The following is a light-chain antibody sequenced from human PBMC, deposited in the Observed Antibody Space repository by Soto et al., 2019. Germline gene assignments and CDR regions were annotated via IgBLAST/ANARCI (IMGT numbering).Light chain of an antibody. CDR1: QNVDTKY. V-gene: IGKV3-15*01. Sequence: EVGLTQSSGTLSLSPGERATLSCRASQNVDTKYLAWYQYKPGQAPRLLIYDATTRSTGIPASFSGSGCGTEFTLAISILPSEDFAVYCYQQDNNWTRTFGQGTKVDIK. CDR3: QQDNNWTRT. CDR2: DAT. J-gene: IGKJ1*01.